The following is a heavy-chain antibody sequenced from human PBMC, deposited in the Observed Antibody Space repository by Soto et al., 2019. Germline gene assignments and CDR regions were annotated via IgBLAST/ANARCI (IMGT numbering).Heavy chain of an antibody. CDR2: IYPGDSDT. CDR1: GYSFTSYW. J-gene: IGHJ6*02. CDR3: ARHPTPPPSTYYYDMSGRHGYYYYGMDV. V-gene: IGHV5-51*01. D-gene: IGHD3-22*01. Sequence: PGESLKISCKGSGYSFTSYWIGWVRQMAGKGLEWMGIIYPGDSDTRYSPSFQGQVTISADKSISTAYLQWSSLKASDTAKYYCARHPTPPPSTYYYDMSGRHGYYYYGMDVGGQGTTVPFSS.